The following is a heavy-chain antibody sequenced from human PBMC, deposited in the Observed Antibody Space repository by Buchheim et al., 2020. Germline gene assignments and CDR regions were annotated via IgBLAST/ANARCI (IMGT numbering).Heavy chain of an antibody. J-gene: IGHJ4*02. Sequence: QVQLQQWGAGLLKPSETLSLTCAVYGGSFSGYYWSWIRQPPGKGLEWIGEINHSGSTNYNPSLKSRVTISVDTPKNQLSLKLSSVTAADTAVYYCARGGIAARRVGTADYWGQGTL. V-gene: IGHV4-34*01. D-gene: IGHD6-6*01. CDR2: INHSGST. CDR3: ARGGIAARRVGTADY. CDR1: GGSFSGYY.